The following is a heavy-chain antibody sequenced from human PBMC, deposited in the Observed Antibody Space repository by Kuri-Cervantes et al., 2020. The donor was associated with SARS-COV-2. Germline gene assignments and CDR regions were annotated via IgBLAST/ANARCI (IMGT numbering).Heavy chain of an antibody. V-gene: IGHV1-69*13. D-gene: IGHD5-18*01. J-gene: IGHJ6*02. CDR3: GYSYGTVNTGYYYGMDV. Sequence: SVKVSCKASGYTFTGYYMHWVRQAPEQGLEWMGGIIPIFGTANYAQKFQGRVTITADESTSTAYMELSSLRSEDTAVYYCGYSYGTVNTGYYYGMDVWGQGTMVTVSS. CDR2: IIPIFGTA. CDR1: GYTFTGYY.